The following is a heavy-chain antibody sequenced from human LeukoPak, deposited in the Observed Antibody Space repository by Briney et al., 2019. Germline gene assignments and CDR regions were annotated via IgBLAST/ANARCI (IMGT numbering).Heavy chain of an antibody. CDR2: ISTNNDNT. J-gene: IGHJ3*02. D-gene: IGHD1-26*01. Sequence: ASVKVSCKASGYTFTSYGISWVRQAPGQGPEWMGWISTNNDNTKYAQRLQGRVTMTTDTSTSTAYMELRSLRSDDAAVYYCARGRGSGSYDASDIWGQGTLVTVSS. CDR3: ARGRGSGSYDASDI. V-gene: IGHV1-18*01. CDR1: GYTFTSYG.